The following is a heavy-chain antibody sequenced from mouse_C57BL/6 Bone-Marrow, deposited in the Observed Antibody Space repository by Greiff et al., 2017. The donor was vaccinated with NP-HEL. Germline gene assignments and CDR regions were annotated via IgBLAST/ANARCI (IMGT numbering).Heavy chain of an antibody. Sequence: VQLKQPGAELVRPGTSVKLSCKASGYTFTSYWMHWVKQRPGQGLEWIGVIDPSDSYTNYNQKFKGKATLTVDTSSSTAYMQLSSLTSEDSAVYYCARGLRRVYYAMDYWGQGTSVTVSS. CDR1: GYTFTSYW. D-gene: IGHD2-2*01. J-gene: IGHJ4*01. CDR2: IDPSDSYT. V-gene: IGHV1-59*01. CDR3: ARGLRRVYYAMDY.